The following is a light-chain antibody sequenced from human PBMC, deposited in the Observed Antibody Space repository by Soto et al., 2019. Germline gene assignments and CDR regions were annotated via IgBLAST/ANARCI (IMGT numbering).Light chain of an antibody. CDR3: ATWDGRLSCWV. J-gene: IGLJ3*02. V-gene: IGLV1-47*01. CDR2: RNN. CDR1: SSNIGSNY. Sequence: QAVVTQPPSASGTPGQRVTISCSGSSSNIGSNYVYWFQQLPGTAPKLLIYRNNQRPSGVTDLFSGSKSGTSASLAISGLRSEEEADYYCATWDGRLSCWVFGGGTKLTVL.